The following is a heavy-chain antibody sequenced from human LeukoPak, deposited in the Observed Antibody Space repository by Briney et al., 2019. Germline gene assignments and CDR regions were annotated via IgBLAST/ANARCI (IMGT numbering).Heavy chain of an antibody. D-gene: IGHD5-24*01. CDR2: IYYSGST. CDR3: ARSGRWLQLEGFDY. CDR1: GGSISSYY. J-gene: IGHJ4*02. Sequence: SETLSLTCTVSGGSISSYYWSWIRQPPGKGLEWIGYIYYSGSTNYNPSLKSRVTISVDTSKNQFSLKLSSVTAADTAVYYCARSGRWLQLEGFDYWGQGTLGTVSS. V-gene: IGHV4-59*01.